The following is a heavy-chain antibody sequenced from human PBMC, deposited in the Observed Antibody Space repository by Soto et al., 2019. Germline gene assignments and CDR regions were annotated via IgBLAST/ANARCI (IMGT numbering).Heavy chain of an antibody. J-gene: IGHJ6*02. V-gene: IGHV6-1*01. CDR1: VDSCSRNSAA. Sequence: SQTLSLTWFLSVDSCSRNSAAWNWIRHSPSRGLEWVGRTYYRSKWYNDYAVSVKSRITINPDTSKNQFSLQLNSVTTEDTAVYYCERDKDIVVVPAATYYYYGMDVWGQGTTVPVSS. D-gene: IGHD2-2*01. CDR2: TYYRSKWYN. CDR3: ERDKDIVVVPAATYYYYGMDV.